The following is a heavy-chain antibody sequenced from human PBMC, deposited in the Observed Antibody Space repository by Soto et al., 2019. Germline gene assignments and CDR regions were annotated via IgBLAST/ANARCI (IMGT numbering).Heavy chain of an antibody. D-gene: IGHD3-22*01. J-gene: IGHJ4*02. CDR1: GFNFSSYA. CDR3: ACSLYYYDTSGYY. V-gene: IGHV3-23*01. Sequence: GGSLRLSCAASGFNFSSYAMSWVRQAPGRGLEWVSAISGAVNNTYYTDSVKGRFTISRDNSKNTLYLQMNSLRAEDTAVYYCACSLYYYDTSGYYLGQGTLVTVSS. CDR2: ISGAVNNT.